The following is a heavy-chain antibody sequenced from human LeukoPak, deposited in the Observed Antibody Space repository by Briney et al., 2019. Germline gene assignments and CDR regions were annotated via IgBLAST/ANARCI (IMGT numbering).Heavy chain of an antibody. CDR1: GYTFTSYW. V-gene: IGHV5-51*01. CDR3: VRRFCSSSSCFGGDAFDV. J-gene: IGHJ3*01. CDR2: IYPGDSDT. Sequence: GESLKISCKASGYTFTSYWIGWVRQMPGKGLEWMGIIYPGDSDTIYGPSFQGQVTISADKSISTAYLQWSSLKASDTVMYYCVRRFCSSSSCFGGDAFDVWGQGTMVTVSS. D-gene: IGHD2-2*01.